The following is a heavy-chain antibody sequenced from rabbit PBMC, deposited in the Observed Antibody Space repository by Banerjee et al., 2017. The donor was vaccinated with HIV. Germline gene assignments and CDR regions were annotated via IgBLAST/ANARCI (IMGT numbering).Heavy chain of an antibody. CDR3: ARGVAGYGGYWYTPLYL. Sequence: QLKETGGGLVQPGESLKLSCTASGFDFSSYYMNWVRQAPGKGLEWIGIIYVGKGYTDYASWVNGRFTISSDNAQNTVDLQMNSLTAADTATYFCARGVAGYGGYWYTPLYLWGPGTLVTVS. D-gene: IGHD1-1*01. CDR2: IYVGKGYT. CDR1: GFDFSSYY. V-gene: IGHV1S7*01. J-gene: IGHJ4*01.